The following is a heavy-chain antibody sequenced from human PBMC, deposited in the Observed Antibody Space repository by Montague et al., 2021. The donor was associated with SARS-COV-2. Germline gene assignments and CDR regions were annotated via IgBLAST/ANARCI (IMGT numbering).Heavy chain of an antibody. CDR3: ARDLPPSRPRNPV. D-gene: IGHD2/OR15-2a*01. J-gene: IGHJ4*02. CDR2: IYYSGST. V-gene: IGHV4-59*01. CDR1: GGSISGYY. Sequence: SETLSLTCTVSGGSISGYYWSWIRQPPGKGLEWIGYIYYSGSTNYNPSLKSRVTISVDTSKNQFSLRLSSVTAADTAVYYCARDLPPSRPRNPVWGQGTLVTVSS.